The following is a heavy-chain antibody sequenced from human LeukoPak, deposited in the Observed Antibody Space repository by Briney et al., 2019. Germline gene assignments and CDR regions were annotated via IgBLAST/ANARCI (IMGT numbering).Heavy chain of an antibody. V-gene: IGHV3-21*01. CDR2: ISSSSSYI. CDR1: GFTFSSYS. CDR3: ARVAYTYGNSQGFDY. J-gene: IGHJ4*02. Sequence: PGGSLRLSCAASGFTFSSYSMNWVRQAPGKGLEWVSSISSSSSYIYYADSVKGRFTISRDNAKNSLYLQMNSLRAEDTAVFYCARVAYTYGNSQGFDYWGQGTLVTVSS. D-gene: IGHD4-23*01.